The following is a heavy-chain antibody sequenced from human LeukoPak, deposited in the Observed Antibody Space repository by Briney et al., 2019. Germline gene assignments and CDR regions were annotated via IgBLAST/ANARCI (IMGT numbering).Heavy chain of an antibody. CDR3: ARGENRGGRWFDP. V-gene: IGHV4-34*01. Sequence: SETLSLTCAVYGGSFSGYYWSWIRQPPGKGLEWIGEINHSGSTNYNPSLKSRVTISVDTSKNQFSLKLSSVTAADTAVYCCARGENRGGRWFDPWGQGTLVTVSS. D-gene: IGHD1-14*01. J-gene: IGHJ5*02. CDR2: INHSGST. CDR1: GGSFSGYY.